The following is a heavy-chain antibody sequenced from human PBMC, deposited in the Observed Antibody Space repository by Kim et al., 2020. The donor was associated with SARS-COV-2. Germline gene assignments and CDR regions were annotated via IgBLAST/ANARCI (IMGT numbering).Heavy chain of an antibody. CDR2: ISAYNGNT. D-gene: IGHD2-15*01. CDR1: GYTFTSYG. J-gene: IGHJ1*01. Sequence: ASVKVSCKASGYTFTSYGISWVRQAPGQGLEWMGWISAYNGNTKYAEKLQDRVTMTTDTSTSTAYMELRSLRSDDTAVYYYARGGYCSGGSCYSDKYFQYWGQGTLVTVSS. V-gene: IGHV1-18*04. CDR3: ARGGYCSGGSCYSDKYFQY.